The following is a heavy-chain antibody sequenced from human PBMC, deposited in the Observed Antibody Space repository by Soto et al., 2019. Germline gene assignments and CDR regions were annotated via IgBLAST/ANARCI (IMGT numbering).Heavy chain of an antibody. CDR3: ARRGIAVAGPQGYGMDV. J-gene: IGHJ6*02. V-gene: IGHV5-10-1*01. CDR1: GYSFTSYL. CDR2: VDPSDSYT. Sequence: GESLKISCKGSGYSFTSYLISWVGPIPGKGMGLMGRVDPSDSYTNYSPSFQGHVNISADKYIITAYLQWSSLKASDTAMYYCARRGIAVAGPQGYGMDVWGQGTTVTVSS. D-gene: IGHD6-13*01.